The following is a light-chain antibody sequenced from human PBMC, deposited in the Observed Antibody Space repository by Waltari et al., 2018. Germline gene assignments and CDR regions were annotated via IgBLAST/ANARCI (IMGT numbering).Light chain of an antibody. V-gene: IGKV2-29*02. CDR1: QTLLHSDGNSF. CDR3: MQGVHLPLT. Sequence: VMTQTPRTLSVTPGQPASISCKSSQTLLHSDGNSFLFWYIQKPGQSPHLLIYDVSSRFSGVPDRFSGSVSGTDFTLKISRVEAEDTGVYYCMQGVHLPLTFGGGTKVEI. J-gene: IGKJ4*01. CDR2: DVS.